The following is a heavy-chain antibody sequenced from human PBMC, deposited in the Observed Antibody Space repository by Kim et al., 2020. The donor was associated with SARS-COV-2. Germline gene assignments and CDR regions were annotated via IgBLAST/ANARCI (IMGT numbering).Heavy chain of an antibody. D-gene: IGHD6-13*01. V-gene: IGHV3-9*01. Sequence: SLRLSCVSSGFKFQDYAMHWVRQAPGKGLEWVSGLSWNGGNIGYGDSVKGRITISSDNAKNALYLQMSSLRVEDTALYYCVKDKGFSSGWFNDGVDIWGQGTMDTVSS. J-gene: IGHJ3*02. CDR1: GFKFQDYA. CDR2: LSWNGGNI. CDR3: VKDKGFSSGWFNDGVDI.